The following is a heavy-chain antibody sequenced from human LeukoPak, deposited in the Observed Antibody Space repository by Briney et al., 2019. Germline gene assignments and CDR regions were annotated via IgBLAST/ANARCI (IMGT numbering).Heavy chain of an antibody. CDR2: IKQDGREK. Sequence: GGSLRLSCAASGFTLSTYWMSWVRQAPGKGLEWVANIKQDGREKYYVDSVTGRFTISRDNTKNTLYLQMHSLRAEDTAVYYCARVVSGSYADFVYSGHGTLVTVSS. CDR1: GFTLSTYW. D-gene: IGHD1-26*01. CDR3: ARVVSGSYADFVY. V-gene: IGHV3-7*04. J-gene: IGHJ4*01.